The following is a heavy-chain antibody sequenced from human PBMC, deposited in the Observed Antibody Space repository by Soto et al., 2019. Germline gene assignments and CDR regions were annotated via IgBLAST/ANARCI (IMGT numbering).Heavy chain of an antibody. CDR1: GGSISSGGYS. J-gene: IGHJ4*02. CDR2: IHQTGIT. CDR3: ARDRKQSNYFDY. V-gene: IGHV4-30-2*01. Sequence: SETLSLTCVGSGGSISSGGYSWSWIRQPPGKGLEWIGYIHQTGITYYNPSLKSRVTISLDRSKNQFSLNLSSVTAADTAVYFCARDRKQSNYFDYRGKGTLVTVSS.